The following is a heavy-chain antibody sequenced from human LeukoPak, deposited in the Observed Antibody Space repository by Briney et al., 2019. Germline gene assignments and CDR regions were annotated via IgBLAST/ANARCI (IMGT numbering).Heavy chain of an antibody. Sequence: TPSQTLSLTCTASGGSISSGSYYWGWLRQPAGKGLEWIGRIYTSGSTNYNPSLKSRVTISVDTSKNQFSLKLSSVTAAGTAVYYCAREAGYYYDSSGRRSDYWGQGTLVTVSS. D-gene: IGHD3-22*01. V-gene: IGHV4-61*02. J-gene: IGHJ4*02. CDR2: IYTSGST. CDR1: GGSISSGSYY. CDR3: AREAGYYYDSSGRRSDY.